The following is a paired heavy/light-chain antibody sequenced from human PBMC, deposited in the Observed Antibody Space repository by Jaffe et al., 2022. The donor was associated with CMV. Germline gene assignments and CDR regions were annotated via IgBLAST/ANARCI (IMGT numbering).Heavy chain of an antibody. CDR2: ISGNDDST. CDR1: RFTFTTYA. CDR3: AKETWMEPYYYMDA. Sequence: EVQLVESGGGLAQSGGSLRLSCAASRFTFTTYAMSWVRQAPGKGLEWVSAISGNDDSTYYADSVKGRFTVSRDNSKNTLYLQMNSLRVEDTAVYYCAKETWMEPYYYMDAWGRGTTVTVSS. D-gene: IGHD5-12*01. J-gene: IGHJ6*03. V-gene: IGHV3-23*04.
Light chain of an antibody. CDR1: SSNIGTGYD. J-gene: IGLJ2*01. CDR3: QSYDSSLSGSKV. Sequence: QSVLTQPPSVSGAPGQRVTISCTGSSSNIGTGYDVHWYQQLPGTAPKLLIFGNNNRPSGVPDRFSGSKSGTSASLAITGLQAEDEADYYCQSYDSSLSGSKVFGGGTKLTVL. V-gene: IGLV1-40*01. CDR2: GNN.